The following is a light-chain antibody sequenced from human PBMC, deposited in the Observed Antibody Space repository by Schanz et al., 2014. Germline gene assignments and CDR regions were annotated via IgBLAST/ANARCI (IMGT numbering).Light chain of an antibody. CDR3: SSYAGSHNYV. J-gene: IGLJ1*01. CDR2: NVN. Sequence: QSVLIQPPSVSGSPGQSVTISCTGTSSDVGSYDYVSWYQQHPGTVPKPMICNVNTRPSGVPDRFSGSKSGNTASMTISGLQAEDEADFYCSSYAGSHNYVFGTGTKLTVL. V-gene: IGLV2-11*01. CDR1: SSDVGSYDY.